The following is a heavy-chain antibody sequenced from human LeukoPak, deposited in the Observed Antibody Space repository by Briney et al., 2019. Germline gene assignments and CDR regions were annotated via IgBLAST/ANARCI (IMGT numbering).Heavy chain of an antibody. CDR3: ARGRYFSPYYFDY. Sequence: GGSLRLSCAASGFSFSNAYMSWVRQAPGKGLECVAIISFDGSNKYYADSVKGRFTISRDNSKNTLYLQINSLRAEDTAVYSCARGRYFSPYYFDYWGQGTLVTVSS. J-gene: IGHJ4*02. CDR1: GFSFSNAY. D-gene: IGHD2/OR15-2a*01. V-gene: IGHV3-30-3*01. CDR2: ISFDGSNK.